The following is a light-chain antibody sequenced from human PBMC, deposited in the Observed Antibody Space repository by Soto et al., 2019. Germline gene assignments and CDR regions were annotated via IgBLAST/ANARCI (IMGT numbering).Light chain of an antibody. Sequence: TQMTQTPSSVSASVGDRVTLTCRASHSIIIYFTWYQRKPGKVPYLLIYRASILQSGVPSRFSGVGSGTDFTLTVSSLQPEDFATYYCHQGYDFPWTFGQGTKVDIK. CDR2: RAS. CDR3: HQGYDFPWT. J-gene: IGKJ1*01. CDR1: HSIIIY. V-gene: IGKV1-39*01.